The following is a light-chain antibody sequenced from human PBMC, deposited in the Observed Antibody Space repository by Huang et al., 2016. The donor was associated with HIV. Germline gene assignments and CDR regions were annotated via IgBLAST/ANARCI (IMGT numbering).Light chain of an antibody. CDR1: QIVSSN. Sequence: ETVMTQSPVTLSVSPGDSASLSCSYSQIVSSNLAWYQQKPGQAPRLLIYAASTRAPGIPARFGGSGAGTEFTLTISTLQSEDSAVYYCQQYNDFRSTFGHGTRVEIK. V-gene: IGKV3-15*01. CDR2: AAS. CDR3: QQYNDFRST. J-gene: IGKJ3*01.